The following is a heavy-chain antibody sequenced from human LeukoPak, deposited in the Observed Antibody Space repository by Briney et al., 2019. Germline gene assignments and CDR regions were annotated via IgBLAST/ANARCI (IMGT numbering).Heavy chain of an antibody. CDR2: MNPNSGNT. J-gene: IGHJ3*02. D-gene: IGHD4-17*01. Sequence: PGASVKVSCKASGYTFTSYDINWVRQATGQGLEWMGWMNPNSGNTGYAQKFQGRVTMTRNTSISTAYMELSSLRSEDTAVYYCXRAXXPAYGDYENADAFDIWGQGTMVTVSS. CDR3: XRAXXPAYGDYENADAFDI. V-gene: IGHV1-8*01. CDR1: GYTFTSYD.